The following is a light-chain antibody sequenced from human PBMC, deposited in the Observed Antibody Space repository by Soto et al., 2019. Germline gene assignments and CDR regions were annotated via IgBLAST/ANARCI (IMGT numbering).Light chain of an antibody. Sequence: AIQLTQSPSSLSASVGDRVTITCRASQGISSALAWYQQKPGKAPKLLIYDASSLEGGVPSRFSGSGSGTDFTLTISSLQPEDFATYYCQQFNSYPALTFGGGTKVDIK. CDR1: QGISSA. V-gene: IGKV1-13*02. CDR2: DAS. CDR3: QQFNSYPALT. J-gene: IGKJ4*01.